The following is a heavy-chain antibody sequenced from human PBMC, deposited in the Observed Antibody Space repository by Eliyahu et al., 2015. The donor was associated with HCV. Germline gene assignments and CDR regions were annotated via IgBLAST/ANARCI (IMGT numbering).Heavy chain of an antibody. CDR2: IIPIFGTA. V-gene: IGHV1-69*01. J-gene: IGHJ6*02. CDR3: ARDRSSPIYGMDV. Sequence: KASGGTFSSYAISWVRQAPGQGLEWMGGIIPIFGTANYAQKFQGRVTITADESTSTAYMELSSLRSEDTAVYYCARDRSSPIYGMDVWGQGTTVTVSS. CDR1: GGTFSSYA.